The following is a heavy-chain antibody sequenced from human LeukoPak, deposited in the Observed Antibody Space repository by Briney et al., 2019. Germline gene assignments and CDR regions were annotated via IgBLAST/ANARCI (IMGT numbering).Heavy chain of an antibody. J-gene: IGHJ4*02. Sequence: SETLSLTCSVYGASISSGSNYWGWIRQPPGKTLEWIGSIYSSGSTYYNPSLKSRVIIIIDTPKNHFSLTLSSVTAADTAVYYCAAPGSWPTLFDYWGQGTLVTVSS. CDR3: AAPGSWPTLFDY. D-gene: IGHD6-13*01. CDR1: GASISSGSNY. V-gene: IGHV4-39*07. CDR2: IYSSGST.